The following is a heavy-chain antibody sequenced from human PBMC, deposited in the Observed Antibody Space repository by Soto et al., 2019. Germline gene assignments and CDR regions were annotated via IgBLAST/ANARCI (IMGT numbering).Heavy chain of an antibody. CDR1: GFTFSNYA. CDR3: ATYSGNYDRYGVYFGMDV. Sequence: EVQLLESGGHLVQPGGSLRLSCAASGFTFSNYAISWVRQAPGRGLEWVSSVSGSGGSTYSADSVKGRFTISRDNSKNTLYLQMNSLRAEDTAVYYCATYSGNYDRYGVYFGMDVWGQGTTVTVSS. J-gene: IGHJ6*02. D-gene: IGHD1-26*01. CDR2: VSGSGGST. V-gene: IGHV3-23*01.